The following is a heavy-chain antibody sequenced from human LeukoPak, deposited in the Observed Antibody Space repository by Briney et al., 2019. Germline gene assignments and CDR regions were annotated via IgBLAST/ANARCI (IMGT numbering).Heavy chain of an antibody. CDR1: GGSFSGYY. CDR2: IYTSGST. CDR3: ARDLDTYYYGSGSYYNLIRFDP. V-gene: IGHV4-4*07. D-gene: IGHD3-10*01. J-gene: IGHJ5*02. Sequence: SETLSLTCAVYGGSFSGYYWSWIRQPAGKGLEWIGRIYTSGSTNYNPSLKSRVTMSVDTSKNQFSLKLSSVTAADTAVYYCARDLDTYYYGSGSYYNLIRFDPWGQGTLVTVSS.